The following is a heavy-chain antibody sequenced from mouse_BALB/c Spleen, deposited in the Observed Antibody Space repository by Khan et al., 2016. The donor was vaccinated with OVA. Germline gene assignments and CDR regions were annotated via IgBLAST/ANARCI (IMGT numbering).Heavy chain of an antibody. V-gene: IGHV1-7*01. Sequence: QVQLKESGAELAKPGASVKMSCKASGYTFSNYWIHWVKQRPGQGLEWIGYISPRSGYTYYNQTFYDKATLTTDKFFITAYMQLSDLTSEDSAVYYRAIDRIDYWGQGTTLTVSS. CDR1: GYTFSNYW. CDR2: ISPRSGYT. J-gene: IGHJ2*01. CDR3: AIDRIDY.